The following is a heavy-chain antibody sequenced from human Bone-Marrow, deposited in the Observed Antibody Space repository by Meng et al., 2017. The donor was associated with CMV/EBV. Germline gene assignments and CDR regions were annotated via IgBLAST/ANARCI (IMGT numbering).Heavy chain of an antibody. Sequence: GESLKISCAASGFTFSSYAMHWVRQAPGKGLEWVAVISYDGSNKYYADSVKGRFTISRDNSKNTLYLQMNSLRAEDTAVYYCAKLPDAGENYYYYYAMDVWGQGTTVTVSS. D-gene: IGHD2-21*01. CDR2: ISYDGSNK. V-gene: IGHV3-30*04. CDR3: AKLPDAGENYYYYYAMDV. J-gene: IGHJ6*02. CDR1: GFTFSSYA.